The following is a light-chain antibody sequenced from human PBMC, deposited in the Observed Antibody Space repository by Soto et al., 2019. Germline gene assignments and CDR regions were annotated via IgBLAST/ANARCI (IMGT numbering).Light chain of an antibody. CDR1: QSVTSN. Sequence: EIVMTQSPATLSVSPGERATLSCRASQSVTSNLAWYQQKPGQAPRLLMYGASSRATGIPDRFSGSGSGTDFTLTIRRLEPEDFAVYYCQQYGRSTWTFGQGTKVDIK. V-gene: IGKV3-20*01. CDR2: GAS. CDR3: QQYGRSTWT. J-gene: IGKJ1*01.